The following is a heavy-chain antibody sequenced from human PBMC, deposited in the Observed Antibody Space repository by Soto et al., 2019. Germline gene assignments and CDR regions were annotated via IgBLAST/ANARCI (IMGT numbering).Heavy chain of an antibody. Sequence: SQTLSLTCAISGDSVSSNTAAWNWIRSSPSRGLEWLGRTYYRSNWRHDYAVSVKSRITVNPDTSKNHFSLQLNSVTPDDTAVYSCARGVAGSGFGPWGQGNLVPVSS. CDR3: ARGVAGSGFGP. J-gene: IGHJ5*02. V-gene: IGHV6-1*01. CDR2: TYYRSNWRH. D-gene: IGHD6-19*01. CDR1: GDSVSSNTAA.